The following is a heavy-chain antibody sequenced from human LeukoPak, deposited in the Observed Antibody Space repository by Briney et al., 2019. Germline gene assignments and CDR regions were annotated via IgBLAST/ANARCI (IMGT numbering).Heavy chain of an antibody. CDR3: ARDWAKLRYFDWFETDAFDI. CDR1: GLPFSSYR. Sequence: GGPLRLFCAASGLPFSSYRVSWARQARGKGLEWVANIKQDGSVKYYVESVKGRFTISRDNAKNSLYLQMNSLRAEDTAVYYCARDWAKLRYFDWFETDAFDIWGQGTMVTVSS. D-gene: IGHD3-9*01. CDR2: IKQDGSVK. V-gene: IGHV3-7*01. J-gene: IGHJ3*02.